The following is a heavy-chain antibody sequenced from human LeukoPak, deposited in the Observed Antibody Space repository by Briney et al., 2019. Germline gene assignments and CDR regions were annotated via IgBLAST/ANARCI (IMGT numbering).Heavy chain of an antibody. CDR1: GGSISSSSYY. V-gene: IGHV4-39*07. CDR3: AAGYYDILTGSYYYYGMDV. CDR2: IYYSGST. J-gene: IGHJ6*02. D-gene: IGHD3-9*01. Sequence: SETLSLTCTASGGSISSSSYYWGWIRQPPGKGLEWIGSIYYSGSTYYNPSLKSRVTISVDTSKNQFSLKLSSVTAADTAVYYCAAGYYDILTGSYYYYGMDVWGQGTTVTVSS.